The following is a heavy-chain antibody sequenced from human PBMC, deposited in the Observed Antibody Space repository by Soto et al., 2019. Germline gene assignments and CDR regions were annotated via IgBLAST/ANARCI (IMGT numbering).Heavy chain of an antibody. CDR2: IHYSGGT. J-gene: IGHJ2*01. CDR3: ARPYGDSYWLDFDF. V-gene: IGHV4-59*08. D-gene: IGHD4-17*01. Sequence: HVQLQESGPGLVKPSETLSLTCTVSGGSISSYYWSWIRQPPGKGLEWIAYIHYSGGTNDNPSLKHRVTMSADTSKNQWSLKLRSVTAADTAVYYWARPYGDSYWLDFDFWGRGTLATVSS. CDR1: GGSISSYY.